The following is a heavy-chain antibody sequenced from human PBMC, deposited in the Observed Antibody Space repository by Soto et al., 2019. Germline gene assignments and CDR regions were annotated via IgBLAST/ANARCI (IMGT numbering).Heavy chain of an antibody. J-gene: IGHJ4*02. V-gene: IGHV5-51*01. D-gene: IGHD1-20*01. Sequence: PGESLKISCKGSGYSFSSYWIGWVRQMPGQGPEWMGIIYPGDSDTRYSPSFQGQVTISADKSISTAYLQWSSLKASDTAVYYCARGQDRYNWNYFDYWGQGTLVTVSS. CDR2: IYPGDSDT. CDR3: ARGQDRYNWNYFDY. CDR1: GYSFSSYW.